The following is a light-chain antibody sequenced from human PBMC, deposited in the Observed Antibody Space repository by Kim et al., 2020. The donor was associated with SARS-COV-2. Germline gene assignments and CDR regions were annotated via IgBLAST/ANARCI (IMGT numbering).Light chain of an antibody. CDR1: QSVSGITY. V-gene: IGKV3-20*01. Sequence: EIVLTQSPGTLSLSPGEGATLSCRASQSVSGITYLAWYQQKPGQAPRLLIYGASSRATGIPDRFSGGGSGTDFNLTISRLEPEDFAVYYCQQYGSSPYTFGQGTKLEI. CDR2: GAS. CDR3: QQYGSSPYT. J-gene: IGKJ2*01.